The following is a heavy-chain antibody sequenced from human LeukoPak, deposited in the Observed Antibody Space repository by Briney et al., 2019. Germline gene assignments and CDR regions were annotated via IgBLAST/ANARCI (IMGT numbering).Heavy chain of an antibody. V-gene: IGHV1-18*01. J-gene: IGHJ4*02. Sequence: ASVKVSCKASGYTFTGYGISWVRQAPGQGLEWMGWISAYNGNTNYAQKLQGRVTMTTDTSTSTAYMELRSLRSDDTAVYYCARDRGWGNYYDSSGYYLSGPSYWGQGTLVTVSS. CDR2: ISAYNGNT. D-gene: IGHD3-22*01. CDR3: ARDRGWGNYYDSSGYYLSGPSY. CDR1: GYTFTGYG.